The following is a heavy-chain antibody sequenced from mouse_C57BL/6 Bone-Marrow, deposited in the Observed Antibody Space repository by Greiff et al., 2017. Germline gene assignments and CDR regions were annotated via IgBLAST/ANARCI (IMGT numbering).Heavy chain of an antibody. CDR3: TRSPHYGSSGFYFDY. J-gene: IGHJ2*01. CDR1: GYTFTSYW. Sequence: VQLQQSGTVLARPGASVKMSCKTSGYTFTSYWMHWVKQRPGQGLEWIGAIYPGNSGTSYNQKFKGKAKLTAVTSASTAYMELSSLTNEDSAVYYCTRSPHYGSSGFYFDYWGQGTTLTVSS. D-gene: IGHD1-1*01. V-gene: IGHV1-5*01. CDR2: IYPGNSGT.